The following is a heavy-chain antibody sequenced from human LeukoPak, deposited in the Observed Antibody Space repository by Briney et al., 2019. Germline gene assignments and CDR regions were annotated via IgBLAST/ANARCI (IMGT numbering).Heavy chain of an antibody. V-gene: IGHV3-7*03. CDR3: ARSVRRFNYYYYGMDV. Sequence: GGSLRLSCAASGFTFSSYWMSWVRQAPGKGLEWVANIKQDGSEKYYVDSVKGRFTISRDNAKNSLYLQMNSLRAEDTVVYYCARSVRRFNYYYYGMDVWGKGTTVTVSS. J-gene: IGHJ6*04. CDR1: GFTFSSYW. D-gene: IGHD3-3*01. CDR2: IKQDGSEK.